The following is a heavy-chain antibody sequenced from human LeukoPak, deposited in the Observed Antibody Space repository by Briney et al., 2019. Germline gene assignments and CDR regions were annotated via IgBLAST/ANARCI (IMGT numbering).Heavy chain of an antibody. J-gene: IGHJ3*02. D-gene: IGHD1-26*01. V-gene: IGHV3-20*04. Sequence: GGSLRLSCVASGFIFDDYGMTWVRQAPGKGLEWVSSIKWNGGVTAFRDSVKGRFSISRDNAKNSLYLQMNSLRAEDTAVYYCARVSGSYPPGYAFDIWGQGTMVTVSS. CDR2: IKWNGGVT. CDR3: ARVSGSYPPGYAFDI. CDR1: GFIFDDYG.